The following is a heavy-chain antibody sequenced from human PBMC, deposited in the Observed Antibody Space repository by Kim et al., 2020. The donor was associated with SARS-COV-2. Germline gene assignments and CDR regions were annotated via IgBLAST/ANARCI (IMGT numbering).Heavy chain of an antibody. D-gene: IGHD6-25*01. CDR2: T. Sequence: TRYSPSFQGQVTISADKSISTAYLQWSSLKASDTAMYYCARLGEAAADYWGQGTLVTVSS. V-gene: IGHV5-51*01. J-gene: IGHJ4*02. CDR3: ARLGEAAADY.